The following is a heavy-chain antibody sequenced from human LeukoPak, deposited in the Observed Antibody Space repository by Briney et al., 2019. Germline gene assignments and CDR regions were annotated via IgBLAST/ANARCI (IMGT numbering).Heavy chain of an antibody. CDR3: ATSERAYGSGSYPP. V-gene: IGHV3-23*01. CDR2: ISGSGGST. J-gene: IGHJ5*02. CDR1: GFTFSSYA. Sequence: GGSLRLSCAASGFTFSSYAMSWVRQAPGKGLEWVSAISGSGGSTYYADSVKGRFTISRDNSKNTLYLQMNSLRAEDTAVYYCATSERAYGSGSYPPWGQGTLVTVSS. D-gene: IGHD3-10*01.